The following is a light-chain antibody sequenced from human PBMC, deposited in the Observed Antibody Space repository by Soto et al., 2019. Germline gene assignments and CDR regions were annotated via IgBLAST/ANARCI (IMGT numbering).Light chain of an antibody. J-gene: IGLJ1*01. Sequence: QSVLTQPPSVSGAPGQRITISCTGSSSNIGTNYDVYWYQHLPGTAPKLLIYGNSNRPSGVPDRFSASKSGTSASLAITGLQTEDESDYYCQSYDISLRLYVFGPGTKVTVL. CDR1: SSNIGTNYD. V-gene: IGLV1-40*01. CDR2: GNS. CDR3: QSYDISLRLYV.